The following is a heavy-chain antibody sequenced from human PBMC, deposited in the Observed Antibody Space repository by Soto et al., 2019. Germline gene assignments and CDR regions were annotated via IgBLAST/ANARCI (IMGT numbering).Heavy chain of an antibody. CDR1: GFNFSSYW. V-gene: IGHV3-7*03. CDR2: IKEEENEK. CDR3: ARAVTAYGGHDY. J-gene: IGHJ4*02. Sequence: SCAASGFNFSSYWMSWVRQAPGKGLEWVANIKEEENEKNYVDPVKGRFTISRDNAKNSLYVQMNSLRAEDTAVYYCARAVTAYGGHDYWGQGTLVTVSS. D-gene: IGHD4-17*01.